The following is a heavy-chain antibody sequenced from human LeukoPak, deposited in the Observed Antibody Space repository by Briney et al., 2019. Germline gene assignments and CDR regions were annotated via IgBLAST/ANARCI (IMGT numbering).Heavy chain of an antibody. J-gene: IGHJ4*02. D-gene: IGHD3-22*01. Sequence: GSLRLSCAASGFTFSSYGMHWVRQAPGKGLEWVAVISYDGSNKYYADSVKGRFTISRDNSKNTLYLQMNSLRAEDTAVYYCAKEDIPRPYYYDSSGQPADYWGQGTLVTVSS. CDR3: AKEDIPRPYYYDSSGQPADY. V-gene: IGHV3-30*18. CDR2: ISYDGSNK. CDR1: GFTFSSYG.